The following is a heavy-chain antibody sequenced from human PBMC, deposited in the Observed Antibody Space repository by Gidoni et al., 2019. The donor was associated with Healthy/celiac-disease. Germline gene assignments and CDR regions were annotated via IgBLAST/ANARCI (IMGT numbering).Heavy chain of an antibody. CDR2: ISGSGGST. V-gene: IGHV3-23*01. D-gene: IGHD3-10*01. J-gene: IGHJ4*02. CDR3: ASRSGVGDY. Sequence: EGQLLESGGGLVQPGGSLRLSGAAPGFTLSSYAMSWVRQAPGKGLEWVSAISGSGGSTYYADSVKGRFPISRDNSKTTLYLQMNSLSAEDTAVYYCASRSGVGDYWGQGTLVTVSS. CDR1: GFTLSSYA.